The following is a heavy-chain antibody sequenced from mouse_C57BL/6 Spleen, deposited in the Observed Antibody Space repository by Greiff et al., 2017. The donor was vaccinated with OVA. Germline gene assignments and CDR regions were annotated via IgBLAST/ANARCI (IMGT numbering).Heavy chain of an antibody. J-gene: IGHJ2*01. D-gene: IGHD1-1*01. V-gene: IGHV2-2*01. CDR1: GFSLTSYG. Sequence: VHLVESGPGLVQPSQSLSITCTVSGFSLTSYGVHWVRQSPGKGLEWLGVIWSGGSTDYNAAFISRLSISKDNSKSQVFFKMNSLQADDTAIYYCARGIYYGSYYFDYWGQGTTLTVSS. CDR2: IWSGGST. CDR3: ARGIYYGSYYFDY.